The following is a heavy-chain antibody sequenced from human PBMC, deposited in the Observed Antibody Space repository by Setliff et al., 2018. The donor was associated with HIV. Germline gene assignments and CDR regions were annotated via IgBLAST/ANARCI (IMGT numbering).Heavy chain of an antibody. CDR2: INDSGST. J-gene: IGHJ6*02. V-gene: IGHV4-34*01. D-gene: IGHD6-19*01. CDR3: ARGQWLYYGMDV. Sequence: SETLSLTCAVYGGSFSSYYWTWIRQPPGKGLQWIGEINDSGSTNYNPSLKSRVTISVDTSKNQFSLKLSSVTTADTAVYYCARGQWLYYGMDVWGQGTTVIVSS. CDR1: GGSFSSYY.